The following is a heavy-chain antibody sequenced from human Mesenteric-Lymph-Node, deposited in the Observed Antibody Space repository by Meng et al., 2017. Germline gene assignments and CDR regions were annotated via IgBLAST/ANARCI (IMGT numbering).Heavy chain of an antibody. Sequence: QVQLVQSGAEVKKPGASVRVSCKASGYTFTSYYIYWVRQAPGQGLEWMGIIDSGGGYTSYAQKFRGRVTMTRDTSTNTVYMELSSLRFEDTAVFYCARSLDTSGRAYFDYWGQGTLVTVSS. D-gene: IGHD3-22*01. CDR1: GYTFTSYY. J-gene: IGHJ4*02. CDR2: IDSGGGYT. V-gene: IGHV1-46*01. CDR3: ARSLDTSGRAYFDY.